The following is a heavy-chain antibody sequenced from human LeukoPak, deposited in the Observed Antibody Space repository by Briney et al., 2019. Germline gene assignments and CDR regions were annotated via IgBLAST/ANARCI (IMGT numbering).Heavy chain of an antibody. D-gene: IGHD1-26*01. CDR3: ARTHGIVGATFFDY. J-gene: IGHJ4*02. V-gene: IGHV4-30-4*08. CDR1: GGSISRGDCY. CDR2: IYYSGST. Sequence: SETLSLTCTVSGGSISRGDCYWSWIRQPPGKGLEWIGYIYYSGSTYYNLSLKSRVAISLDTSKNQFSLQLISVTAADTAVYYCARTHGIVGATFFDYWGQGTLVTVSS.